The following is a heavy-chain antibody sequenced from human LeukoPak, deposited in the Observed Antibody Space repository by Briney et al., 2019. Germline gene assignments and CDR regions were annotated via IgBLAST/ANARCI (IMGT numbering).Heavy chain of an antibody. D-gene: IGHD6-19*01. Sequence: GGSLRLSCAASGFTFSSYAMNWVRQAPGKGLEWVSGITSSGGSTYYADSVKGRFTISRDNSKNTLYLQMNSLRAEDTAVYYCATYKSIAVADPFDYWGQGTLVTVSS. CDR1: GFTFSSYA. CDR2: ITSSGGST. J-gene: IGHJ4*02. V-gene: IGHV3-23*01. CDR3: ATYKSIAVADPFDY.